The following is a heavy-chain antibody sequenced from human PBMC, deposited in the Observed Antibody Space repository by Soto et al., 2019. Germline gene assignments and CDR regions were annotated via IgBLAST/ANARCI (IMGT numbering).Heavy chain of an antibody. Sequence: EVQLLESGGGLVQPGGSLRLSCAASGFTFSSYAMSWVRQAPGKGLEWVSAISGSGGSTYYAESVKGRFTISRDNSKNMLYLQMNSLRAEDTAVYYCAKDGFYYDFWSGSDGFDIWGGGTMVTVFS. CDR1: GFTFSSYA. V-gene: IGHV3-23*01. CDR2: ISGSGGST. CDR3: AKDGFYYDFWSGSDGFDI. D-gene: IGHD3-3*01. J-gene: IGHJ3*02.